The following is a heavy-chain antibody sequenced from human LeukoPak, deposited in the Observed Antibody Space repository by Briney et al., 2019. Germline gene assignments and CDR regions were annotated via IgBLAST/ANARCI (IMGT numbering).Heavy chain of an antibody. V-gene: IGHV3-20*04. CDR3: ARDLKRLAAVQPPEFDY. Sequence: GGSLRLSCAASGFIFDDYGMSWVRQAPGKGLEWVSGINWNGGSTGYGDSVEGRFTISRDNAKNSLYLQMNGLRAEDRALYYCARDLKRLAAVQPPEFDYRGQGTLVTVSS. CDR1: GFIFDDYG. J-gene: IGHJ4*02. CDR2: INWNGGST. D-gene: IGHD6-13*01.